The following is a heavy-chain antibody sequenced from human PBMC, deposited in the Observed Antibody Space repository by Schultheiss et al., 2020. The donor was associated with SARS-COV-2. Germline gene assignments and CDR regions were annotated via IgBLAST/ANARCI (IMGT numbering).Heavy chain of an antibody. CDR3: ARGQWLVHYYGMDV. CDR1: GFSLSTSGMC. CDR2: IYHSGST. D-gene: IGHD6-19*01. J-gene: IGHJ6*02. V-gene: IGHV4-61*08. Sequence: SGPTLVKPTQTLTLTCTFSGFSLSTSGMCVSWIRQPPGKALEWIGYIYHSGSTNYNPSLKSRVTISVDTSKNQFSLKLSSVTAADTAVYYCARGQWLVHYYGMDVWGQGTTVTVSS.